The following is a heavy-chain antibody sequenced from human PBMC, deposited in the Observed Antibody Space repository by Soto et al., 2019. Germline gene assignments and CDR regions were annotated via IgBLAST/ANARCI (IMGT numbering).Heavy chain of an antibody. J-gene: IGHJ4*02. CDR2: ISGSGGST. D-gene: IGHD6-6*01. Sequence: PGGSLRLSCAASGFTFSSYAMSWVRQAPGKGLEWVSAISGSGGSTYYADSVKGRFTISRDNSKNTLYLQMNSLRAEDTAVYYCANYKEGSSTSGSPYYFDSWGQGTLVNVSS. CDR3: ANYKEGSSTSGSPYYFDS. CDR1: GFTFSSYA. V-gene: IGHV3-23*01.